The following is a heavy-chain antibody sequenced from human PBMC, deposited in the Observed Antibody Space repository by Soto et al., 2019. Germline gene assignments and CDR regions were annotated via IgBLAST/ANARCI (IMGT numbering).Heavy chain of an antibody. V-gene: IGHV4-34*12. D-gene: IGHD3-16*01. J-gene: IGHJ3*02. CDR3: ARIPLGSDYVRQTWREVGDSFDI. CDR1: GASLGGFH. CDR2: LIHGGST. Sequence: SETLSLTCAIYGASLGGFHWTWLRQAPGKGLEWIGELIHGGSTNYNPSLKSRVSFSLDTSKNQFSLHLMSVTAADTAVYYCARIPLGSDYVRQTWREVGDSFDIWGRGTMVTVSS.